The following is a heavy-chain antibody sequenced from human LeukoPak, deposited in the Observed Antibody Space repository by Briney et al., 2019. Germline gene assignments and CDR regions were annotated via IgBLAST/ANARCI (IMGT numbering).Heavy chain of an antibody. CDR2: IKQDGSEK. D-gene: IGHD2-2*02. V-gene: IGHV3-7*01. CDR1: GFTFSSYA. Sequence: GGSLRLSCAASGFTFSSYAMSWVRQAPGKGLEWVANIKQDGSEKYYVDSVKGRFTISRDNAKNSLYLQMNSLRAEDTAVYYCARGGDCSSTSCYIFGYYYYYGMDVWGQGTTVTVSS. CDR3: ARGGDCSSTSCYIFGYYYYYGMDV. J-gene: IGHJ6*02.